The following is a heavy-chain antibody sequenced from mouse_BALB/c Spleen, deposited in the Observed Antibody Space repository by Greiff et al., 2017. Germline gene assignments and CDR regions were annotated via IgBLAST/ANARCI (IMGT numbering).Heavy chain of an antibody. J-gene: IGHJ3*01. V-gene: IGHV5-17*02. D-gene: IGHD4-1*02. Sequence: EVKLVESGGGLVQPGGSRKLSCAASGFTFSSFGMHWVRQAPEKGLEWVAYISSGSSTIYYADTVKGRFTISRDNPKNTLFLQLTSLRSEDTAMYYCVNWGEFADWGEGTLVTVSA. CDR3: VNWGEFAD. CDR2: ISSGSSTI. CDR1: GFTFSSFG.